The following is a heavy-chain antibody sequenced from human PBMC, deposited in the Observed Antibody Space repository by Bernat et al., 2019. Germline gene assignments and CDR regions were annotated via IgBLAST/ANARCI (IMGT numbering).Heavy chain of an antibody. CDR2: IYSGGST. D-gene: IGHD3-9*01. CDR1: GFTVSSNY. V-gene: IGHV3-66*01. J-gene: IGHJ3*02. Sequence: EVQLVESGGGLVQPGGSLRLSCAASGFTVSSNYMSWVRQAPGKGLEWVSGIYSGGSTYYADSVKGRFTISRDNSKNTLYLQMNSLRAEETVVYYCATAEEYYDILPGPYDAFDIWGQGTMVTVSS. CDR3: ATAEEYYDILPGPYDAFDI.